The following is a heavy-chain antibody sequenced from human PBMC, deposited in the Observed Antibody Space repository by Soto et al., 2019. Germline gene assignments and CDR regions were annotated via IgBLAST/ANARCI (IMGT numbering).Heavy chain of an antibody. V-gene: IGHV4-39*07. CDR3: ARVNVAPDLSYYYYGMDV. J-gene: IGHJ6*02. D-gene: IGHD3-16*01. CDR1: GGSISSSSYY. Sequence: SETLSLTCTVSGGSISSSSYYWGWIRQPPGKGLEWIGSIYYSGSTYYNPSLKSRVTISVDTSKNQFSLKLSSVTAADTAVYYCARVNVAPDLSYYYYGMDVWGQGTTVTVSS. CDR2: IYYSGST.